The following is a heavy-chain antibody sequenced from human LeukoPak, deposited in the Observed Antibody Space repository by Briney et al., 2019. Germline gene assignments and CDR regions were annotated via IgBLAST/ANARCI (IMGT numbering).Heavy chain of an antibody. Sequence: SESLSLTCPVSGGSISSGGYYWSWIRQHPGKGLEWIGYIYYSGSTYYNPSLKSRVTISVDTSKNQFSLKLSSVTAADTAVYYCARGGEYCSSTSCSDYWGQGTLVTVSS. J-gene: IGHJ4*02. CDR3: ARGGEYCSSTSCSDY. CDR2: IYYSGST. CDR1: GGSISSGGYY. V-gene: IGHV4-31*03. D-gene: IGHD2-2*01.